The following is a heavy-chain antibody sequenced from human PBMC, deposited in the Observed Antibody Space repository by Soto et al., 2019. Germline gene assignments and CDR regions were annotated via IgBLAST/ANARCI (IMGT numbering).Heavy chain of an antibody. D-gene: IGHD3-9*01. CDR3: ARERGLLRYFDWLPHDYGMDV. CDR1: GGTFSSYA. V-gene: IGHV1-69*13. CDR2: IIPIFGTA. J-gene: IGHJ6*02. Sequence: SVKVSCKASGGTFSSYAISWVRQAPGQGLEWMGGIIPIFGTANYAQKFQGRVTITADESTSTAYMELSSLRSEDTAVYYCARERGLLRYFDWLPHDYGMDVWGQGTTVTVSS.